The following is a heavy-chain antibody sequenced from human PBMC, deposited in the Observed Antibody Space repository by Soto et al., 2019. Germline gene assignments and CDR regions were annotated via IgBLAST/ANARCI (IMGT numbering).Heavy chain of an antibody. CDR2: INHSGST. J-gene: IGHJ4*02. Sequence: QVQLQQWGAGLLKPSETLSLTCAVYGGSFSGYYWTWIRQPPGTGLEWIGEINHSGSTNYNPSLKSRVTISVDTSKNQFSLKLTSVTAADTAVYYCARDKITGLGAYCSQGTLVTVSS. CDR3: ARDKITGLGAY. V-gene: IGHV4-34*01. CDR1: GGSFSGYY. D-gene: IGHD2-8*02.